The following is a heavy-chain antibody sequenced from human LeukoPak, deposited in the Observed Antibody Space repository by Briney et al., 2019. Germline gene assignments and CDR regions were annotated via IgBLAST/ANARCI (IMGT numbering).Heavy chain of an antibody. Sequence: PGGSLRLSCAVSGFTFSSYEMNWVRQAPGKGLEWVSYISSSGSTIYYADSLQGRFTISRDNAKKSLYLQMNSLRTEDTAVYYCASGYRCGADYWGEGTLVTVSS. J-gene: IGHJ4*02. D-gene: IGHD5-18*01. V-gene: IGHV3-48*03. CDR2: ISSSGSTI. CDR3: ASGYRCGADY. CDR1: GFTFSSYE.